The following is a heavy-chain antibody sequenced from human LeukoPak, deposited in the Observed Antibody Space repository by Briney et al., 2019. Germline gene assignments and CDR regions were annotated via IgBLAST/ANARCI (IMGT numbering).Heavy chain of an antibody. CDR2: IFPSGGEI. CDR3: VRGGDGYNPCLY. Sequence: GGSLRLSCAASGFTFSTFAMIWVRQPPGKGLEWVSSIFPSGGEIHYADSVRGRFTISRDNSKSTLSLQMNSLRAEDTAVYYCVRGGDGYNPCLYWGQGTLVTVSS. J-gene: IGHJ4*02. V-gene: IGHV3-23*01. CDR1: GFTFSTFA. D-gene: IGHD5-24*01.